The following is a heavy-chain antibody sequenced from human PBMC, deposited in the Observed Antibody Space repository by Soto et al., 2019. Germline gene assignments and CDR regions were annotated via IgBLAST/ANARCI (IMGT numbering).Heavy chain of an antibody. J-gene: IGHJ4*02. V-gene: IGHV1-69*13. CDR1: GYTFTAYA. D-gene: IGHD1-26*01. Sequence: SVKVSCKASGYTFTAYAISWVRQAPGQGLEWMGGIIPIFGTANYAQKFQGRVTITADESTSTAYMELSSLRSEDTAVYYCARDSGSYLFDYWGQGTLVTVSS. CDR2: IIPIFGTA. CDR3: ARDSGSYLFDY.